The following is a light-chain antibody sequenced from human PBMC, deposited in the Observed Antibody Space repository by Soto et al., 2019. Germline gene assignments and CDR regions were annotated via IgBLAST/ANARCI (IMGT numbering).Light chain of an antibody. J-gene: IGLJ2*01. CDR1: SSNIGSNT. CDR3: AAWDDSLNGQGV. CDR2: SNN. Sequence: QLVLTQPPSASGTPGQRVTISCSGSSSNIGSNTVNWYQQLPGTAPKLLIYSNNQRPSGVPDRFSGSKSGTSASLAISGLQSKDEADYYCAAWDDSLNGQGVFGGGTKLTVL. V-gene: IGLV1-44*01.